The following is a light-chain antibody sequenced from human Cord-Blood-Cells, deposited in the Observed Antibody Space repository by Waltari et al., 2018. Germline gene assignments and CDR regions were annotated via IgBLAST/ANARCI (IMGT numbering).Light chain of an antibody. CDR3: SSYTSSSTRV. CDR2: DVS. J-gene: IGLJ1*01. V-gene: IGLV2-14*01. Sequence: QSALTQPASVPGSPGQSLTISCPGTSSDVGGYNYVSWYQQHPGKAPKLMIYDVSKRPSGVSNRFSGSKSGNTASLTISGLQAEDEADYYCSSYTSSSTRVFGTGTKVTVL. CDR1: SSDVGGYNY.